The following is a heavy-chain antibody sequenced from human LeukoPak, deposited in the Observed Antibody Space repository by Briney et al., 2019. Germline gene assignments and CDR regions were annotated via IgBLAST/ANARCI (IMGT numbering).Heavy chain of an antibody. D-gene: IGHD6-19*01. J-gene: IGHJ4*02. CDR2: ISSSGSTI. Sequence: GGSLRLSCAASGFTFSDYYMSWIRQAPGKGLEWVSYISSSGSTIYYADSVKGRFTISRDNAKNSLYLQMNSPRAEDTAVYYCARDMEYSGYEGLIGYSSGWYAHHYFDYWGQGTLVTVSS. V-gene: IGHV3-11*04. CDR1: GFTFSDYY. CDR3: ARDMEYSGYEGLIGYSSGWYAHHYFDY.